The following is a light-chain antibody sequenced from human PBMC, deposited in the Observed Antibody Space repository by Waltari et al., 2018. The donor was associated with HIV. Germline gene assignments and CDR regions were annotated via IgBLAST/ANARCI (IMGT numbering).Light chain of an antibody. CDR1: QSVSSN. V-gene: IGKV3D-15*01. Sequence: EIVITQCPATLSVSTGERATISCRASQSVSSNLAWYQQKPGQAPRLLIYGASTRATGVPARFSGSGSGTEFTLTISSLQSEDFAVYYCQQYNNWPWTFGQGTKVEIK. CDR3: QQYNNWPWT. J-gene: IGKJ1*01. CDR2: GAS.